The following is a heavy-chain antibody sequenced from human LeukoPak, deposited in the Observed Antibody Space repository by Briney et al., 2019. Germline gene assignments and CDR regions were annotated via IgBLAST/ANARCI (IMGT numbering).Heavy chain of an antibody. V-gene: IGHV3-48*04. J-gene: IGHJ1*01. CDR2: ISSSSSTI. CDR3: ASITMVRGVITEYFQH. D-gene: IGHD3-10*01. CDR1: GFTFSSYS. Sequence: PGGSLRLSCAASGFTFSSYSMNWVRQAPGKGLEWVSYISSSSSTIYYADSVKGRFTISRDNAKNSLYLQMNSLRAEDTAVYYCASITMVRGVITEYFQHWGQGTLVTVSS.